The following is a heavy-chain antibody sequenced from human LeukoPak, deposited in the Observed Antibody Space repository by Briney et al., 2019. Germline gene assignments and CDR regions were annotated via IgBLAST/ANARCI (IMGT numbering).Heavy chain of an antibody. D-gene: IGHD3-3*01. Sequence: PGRSLRLSCGASGFTFSSFGMHWVRRAPGKGLQWVAVISYDGSNKYYTDSVKGRFTISRDNSKNTLYLEMNSLRAEDTAVYYCARERERFLNLWGQGTLVTVSS. V-gene: IGHV3-30*04. CDR3: ARERERFLNL. J-gene: IGHJ4*02. CDR1: GFTFSSFG. CDR2: ISYDGSNK.